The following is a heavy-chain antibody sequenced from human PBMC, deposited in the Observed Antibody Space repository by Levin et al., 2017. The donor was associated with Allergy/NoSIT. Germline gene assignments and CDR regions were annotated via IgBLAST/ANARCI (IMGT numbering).Heavy chain of an antibody. CDR2: IIPIFGTA. D-gene: IGHD5-12*01. V-gene: IGHV1-69*13. CDR3: ARGAIVATMSVDY. CDR1: GGTFSSYA. J-gene: IGHJ4*02. Sequence: AASVKVSCKASGGTFSSYAISWVRQAPGQGLEWMGGIIPIFGTANYAQKFQGRVTITADESTSTAYMELSSLRSEDTAVYYCARGAIVATMSVDYWGQGTLVTVSS.